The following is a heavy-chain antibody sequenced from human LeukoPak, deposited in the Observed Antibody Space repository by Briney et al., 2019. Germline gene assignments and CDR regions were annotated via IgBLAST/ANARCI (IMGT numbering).Heavy chain of an antibody. D-gene: IGHD2-8*02. CDR1: GLSVSSNY. J-gene: IGHJ4*02. CDR3: AKCDTGGYHYLDS. CDR2: VGRSGDT. V-gene: IGHV3-53*01. Sequence: GGSLRLSCVASGLSVSSNYMSWVRQAPGKGLEWVSLVGRSGDTYYAVSVKGRFTVSRDNSKKTVYLQMNSLRAEDTAVYHCAKCDTGGYHYLDSWGQGTLVTVSS.